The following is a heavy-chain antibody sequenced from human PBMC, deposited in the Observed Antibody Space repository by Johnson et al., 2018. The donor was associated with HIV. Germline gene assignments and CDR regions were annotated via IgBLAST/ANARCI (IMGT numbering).Heavy chain of an antibody. CDR3: AREPELELQFSHAFDV. V-gene: IGHV3-20*04. D-gene: IGHD1-7*01. CDR1: GFTFDDYA. Sequence: VQLVESGGGVERPGGSLRLSCAASGFTFDDYAMSWVRQAPGKGLEWVSGINWNGARTGYADSVKGRFTISRDNAKNSLYLHMNSLRAEDTALYYCAREPELELQFSHAFDVWGQGKMVSVSS. CDR2: INWNGART. J-gene: IGHJ3*01.